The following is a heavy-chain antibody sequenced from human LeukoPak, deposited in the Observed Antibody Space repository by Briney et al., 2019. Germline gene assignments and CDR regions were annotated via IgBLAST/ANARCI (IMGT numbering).Heavy chain of an antibody. CDR2: ISSSSSYI. V-gene: IGHV3-21*01. D-gene: IGHD6-6*01. J-gene: IGHJ4*02. Sequence: PGGSLRLSCAASGFTFSSYSMNWVRQAPGKGLEWVSSISSSSSYIYYADSVKGRFTISRDNAKNSLYLQINSLRAEDTAVYYCAREFEYSSSSGGDYWGQGTLVTVSS. CDR1: GFTFSSYS. CDR3: AREFEYSSSSGGDY.